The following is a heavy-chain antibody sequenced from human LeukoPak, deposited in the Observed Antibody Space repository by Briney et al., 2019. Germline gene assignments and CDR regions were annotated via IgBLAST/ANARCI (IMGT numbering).Heavy chain of an antibody. CDR1: GGSISSYY. J-gene: IGHJ4*02. D-gene: IGHD7-27*01. CDR2: IYYSGST. V-gene: IGHV4-59*08. CDR3: ARGLGLNYFDY. Sequence: SETLSLTCTVSGGSISSYYWSWIRQPPGKGLEWIGYIYYSGSTNYNPSLKSRVTISVDTSKNQFSLMLTSMTAADTAVYYCARGLGLNYFDYWGLGTLVTVSS.